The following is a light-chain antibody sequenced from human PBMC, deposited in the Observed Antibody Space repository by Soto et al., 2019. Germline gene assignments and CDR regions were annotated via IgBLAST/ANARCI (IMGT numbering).Light chain of an antibody. CDR1: QSVSSDY. V-gene: IGKV3-20*01. Sequence: EIVLTQSPGTLSLSPGERATLSCRASQSVSSDYLAWYQQKPGQTPKVLIYRASSRATGIPDRFSGSGSGTDFTLTISRLEPEDFAVYYCQQYSDWPYTFGQGTKLEIK. CDR3: QQYSDWPYT. CDR2: RAS. J-gene: IGKJ2*01.